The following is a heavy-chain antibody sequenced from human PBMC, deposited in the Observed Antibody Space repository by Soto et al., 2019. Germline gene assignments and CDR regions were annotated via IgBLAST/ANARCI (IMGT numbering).Heavy chain of an antibody. CDR3: ARRGYSSSWYYYYYYGMDV. CDR1: GYTFTSYD. D-gene: IGHD6-13*01. V-gene: IGHV1-8*01. J-gene: IGHJ6*02. Sequence: GASVKVSCKASGYTFTSYDINWVRQATGQGLEWMGWVNPNSGNTGYAQKFQGRVTMTRNTSISTAYMELSSLRSEDTAVYYCARRGYSSSWYYYYYYGMDVWGQGTTVTVSS. CDR2: VNPNSGNT.